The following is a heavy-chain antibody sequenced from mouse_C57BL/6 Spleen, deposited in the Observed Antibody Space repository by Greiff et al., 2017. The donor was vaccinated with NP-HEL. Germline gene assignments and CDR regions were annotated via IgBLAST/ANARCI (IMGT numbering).Heavy chain of an antibody. V-gene: IGHV1-81*01. CDR2: IYPRSGNT. CDR3: ARGGSYYDASGFAY. D-gene: IGHD2-4*01. CDR1: GYTFTSYG. Sequence: VQLQQSGAELARPGASVKLSCTASGYTFTSYGISWVKQRTGQGLEWIGEIYPRSGNTYYNEKFKGKATLTADKSSSTAYMELRSLTSEDSAVYFCARGGSYYDASGFAYWGQGTLVTVSA. J-gene: IGHJ3*01.